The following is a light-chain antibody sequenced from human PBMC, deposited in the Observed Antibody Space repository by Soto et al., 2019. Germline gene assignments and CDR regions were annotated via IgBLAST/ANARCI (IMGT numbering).Light chain of an antibody. CDR3: MQGTHWPRT. Sequence: DVVMTQSPLSLPVTLGQPASISCRSSQSLVHSDGNTYLNWFHQRPGQSPRRLIYQISNRDSGVPDRFSGSGSGTDFTLKISRVEAEDLGVYYCMQGTHWPRTFGQGTKVEIK. CDR1: QSLVHSDGNTY. CDR2: QIS. J-gene: IGKJ1*01. V-gene: IGKV2-30*02.